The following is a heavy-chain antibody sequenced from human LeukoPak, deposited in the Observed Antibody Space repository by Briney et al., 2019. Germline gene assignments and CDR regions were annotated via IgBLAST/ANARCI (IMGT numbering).Heavy chain of an antibody. CDR1: GFTFSSYG. CDR3: AKDGYYYGSGIDY. J-gene: IGHJ4*02. V-gene: IGHV3-30*02. D-gene: IGHD3-10*01. CDR2: IRYDGSNK. Sequence: GGSLRLSCAASGFTFSSYGMHWVRQAPGKGMEWVAFIRYDGSNKYYADSVKGRFTISRDNSKNTLYLQMNSLRAEDTAVYYCAKDGYYYGSGIDYWGQGTLVTVSS.